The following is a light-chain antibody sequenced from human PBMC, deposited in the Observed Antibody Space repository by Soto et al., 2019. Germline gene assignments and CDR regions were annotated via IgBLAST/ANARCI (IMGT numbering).Light chain of an antibody. V-gene: IGLV6-57*01. CDR2: EDN. CDR1: SGSIASNY. J-gene: IGLJ3*02. CDR3: QSYDSSNHWV. Sequence: NFMLTQPHSESESPGKTVTISCTRSSGSIASNYVQWYQQRPGSSPTTVIYEDNQRPSGVPDRFSGSIDSSSNSASLTISGLKTEDEADYYCQSYDSSNHWVFGGGTKLTFL.